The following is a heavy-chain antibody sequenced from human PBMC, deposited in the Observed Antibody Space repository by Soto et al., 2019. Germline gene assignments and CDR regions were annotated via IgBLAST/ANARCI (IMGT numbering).Heavy chain of an antibody. CDR3: ARVKQLVPWYFEL. CDR2: IYHGETT. CDR1: GVSVSSGGFP. V-gene: IGHV4-30-2*01. D-gene: IGHD6-6*01. Sequence: QLQLQESGSGLVKPSQTLSLTCAVSGVSVSSGGFPWSWIRPPPGKGLEWIGYIYHGETTYYNPSLKSRVTMSIDKSKNHFPLRLTSVTAADTVVYYCARVKQLVPWYFELWGRGTVVSVSS. J-gene: IGHJ2*01.